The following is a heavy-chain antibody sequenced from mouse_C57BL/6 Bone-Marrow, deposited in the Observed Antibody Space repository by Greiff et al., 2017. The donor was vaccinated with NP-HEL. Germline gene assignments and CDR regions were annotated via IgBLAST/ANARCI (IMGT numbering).Heavy chain of an antibody. CDR1: GFTFSSYA. CDR2: ISDGGSYT. CDR3: ARERIYYYYYYYAMDY. Sequence: EVKLVESGGGLVKPGGSLKLSCAASGFTFSSYAMSWVRQTPEKRLEWVATISDGGSYTYYPDNVKGRFTISRDNAKNNLYLQMSHLKSEDTAMYYCARERIYYYYYYYAMDYWGQGPSVTVSS. V-gene: IGHV5-4*01. D-gene: IGHD2-4*01. J-gene: IGHJ4*01.